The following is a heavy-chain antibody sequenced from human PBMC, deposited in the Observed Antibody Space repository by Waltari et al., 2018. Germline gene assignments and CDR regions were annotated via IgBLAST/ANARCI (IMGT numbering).Heavy chain of an antibody. Sequence: QVHLVESGGGMVQPGGSLRLSCAASGFSFSAYGMHWGRQAPGKGLEWVAFIRSDGGDTHYGDSVKGRFTISRDKSKNTLYLQMSSLRYEDTAVYYCAKDWDSSDWNWGQGTLVTVSS. CDR3: AKDWDSSDWN. CDR1: GFSFSAYG. D-gene: IGHD6-19*01. CDR2: IRSDGGDT. V-gene: IGHV3-30*02. J-gene: IGHJ4*02.